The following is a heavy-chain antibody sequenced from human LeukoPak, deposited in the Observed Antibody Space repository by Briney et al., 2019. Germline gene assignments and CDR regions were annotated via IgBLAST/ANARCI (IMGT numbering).Heavy chain of an antibody. J-gene: IGHJ4*02. CDR2: VSAYNGNT. Sequence: ASVKVSCKASGYTFTSYGISWVRQAPGQGLEWMGWVSAYNGNTNYAQKLQGRVTMTTDTSTSTAYMELRSLRSDDTAVYYCARPPMGHYYDSSGYPLDYWGQGTLVTVSS. D-gene: IGHD3-22*01. CDR3: ARPPMGHYYDSSGYPLDY. V-gene: IGHV1-18*01. CDR1: GYTFTSYG.